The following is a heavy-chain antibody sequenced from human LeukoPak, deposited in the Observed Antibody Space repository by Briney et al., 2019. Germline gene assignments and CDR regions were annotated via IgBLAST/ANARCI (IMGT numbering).Heavy chain of an antibody. Sequence: PSETLSLTCTVSGGSISSSSYYWGWIRQPPGKGLEWIGSIYYSGSTYYNPSLKSRVTISVDTSKNQFSLKLSSVTAADTAVYYCATNSVGELWRETRLDYWGQGTLVTVSS. D-gene: IGHD1-7*01. CDR2: IYYSGST. V-gene: IGHV4-39*01. J-gene: IGHJ4*02. CDR3: ATNSVGELWRETRLDY. CDR1: GGSISSSSYY.